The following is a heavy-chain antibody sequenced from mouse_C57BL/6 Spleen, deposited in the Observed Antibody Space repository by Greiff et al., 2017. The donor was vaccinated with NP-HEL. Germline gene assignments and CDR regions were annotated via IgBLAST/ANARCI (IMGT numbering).Heavy chain of an antibody. Sequence: VHLVESGAELVRPGASVTLSCKASGYTFTDYEMHWVKQTPVHGLEWIGAIDPETGGTAYNQKFTGKAILTADKSSSTAYMELRGLTSEDSAVYYCTRWDYGSSSYWYFDVWGTGTTVTVSS. J-gene: IGHJ1*03. CDR2: IDPETGGT. D-gene: IGHD1-1*01. CDR3: TRWDYGSSSYWYFDV. V-gene: IGHV1-15*01. CDR1: GYTFTDYE.